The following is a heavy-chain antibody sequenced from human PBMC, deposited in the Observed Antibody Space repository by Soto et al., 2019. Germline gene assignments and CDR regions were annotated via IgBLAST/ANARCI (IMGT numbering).Heavy chain of an antibody. V-gene: IGHV1-8*01. CDR3: ARERGSGSYYTPWFDP. D-gene: IGHD3-10*01. Sequence: QVQLVQSGAEVKKPGASVKVSCKASGYTFTSYDINWVRQATGQGLEWMGWMNPNSGNTGYAQKFQGRATMTRNTSISTAYMELSSLRSEDTAVYYCARERGSGSYYTPWFDPWGQGTLVTVSS. CDR2: MNPNSGNT. CDR1: GYTFTSYD. J-gene: IGHJ5*02.